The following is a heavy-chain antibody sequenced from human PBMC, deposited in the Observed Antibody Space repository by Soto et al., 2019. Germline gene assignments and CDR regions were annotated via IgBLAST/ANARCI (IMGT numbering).Heavy chain of an antibody. CDR2: ISTSGAYT. V-gene: IGHV3-23*01. D-gene: IGHD2-2*01. CDR3: AKDPYASPGATGPYGMDV. J-gene: IGHJ6*02. CDR1: GVTFSSYA. Sequence: EVQLLESGGGLVQPGGSLRLSCAASGVTFSSYAMSWVRQAPGKGLEWVSAISTSGAYTYYADSVKGRFTISRDNSKNTLYLQLNSPRAEDTAVYYCAKDPYASPGATGPYGMDVWGQGTTVTVSS.